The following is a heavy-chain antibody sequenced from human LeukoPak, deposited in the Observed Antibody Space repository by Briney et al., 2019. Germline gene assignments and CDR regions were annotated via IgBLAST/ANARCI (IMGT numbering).Heavy chain of an antibody. CDR1: ASTFTFYY. Sequence: GTSVTLTFSSSASTFTFYYMPMVRHAHAQGIERMGWINPNTGGTNYAQKFQGRVTMNKDTSISTAYMELSRLRSDDTAVYYCARGLHLWFPDYWGQGTLVTVSS. CDR3: ARGLHLWFPDY. D-gene: IGHD3-10*01. J-gene: IGHJ4*02. CDR2: INPNTGGT. V-gene: IGHV1-2*02.